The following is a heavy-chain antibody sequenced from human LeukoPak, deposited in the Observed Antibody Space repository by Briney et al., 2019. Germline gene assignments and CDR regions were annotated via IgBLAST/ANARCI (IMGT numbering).Heavy chain of an antibody. CDR1: GFTFSSYG. CDR2: IWYDGSNK. J-gene: IGHJ6*02. D-gene: IGHD6-6*01. Sequence: GGSLRLSCAASGFTFSSYGMHWVRQAPGKGLEWVAVIWYDGSNKYYADSVKGRFTISRDNSKNTLYLQMNSLRAEDTAVYYCARGMGEQLVYWGVYYYGMDVWGQGTTVTVSS. CDR3: ARGMGEQLVYWGVYYYGMDV. V-gene: IGHV3-33*01.